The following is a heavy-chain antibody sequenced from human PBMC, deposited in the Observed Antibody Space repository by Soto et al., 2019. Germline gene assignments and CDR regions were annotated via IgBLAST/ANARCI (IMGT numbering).Heavy chain of an antibody. CDR3: ASGGTTSQFNYYYMEC. V-gene: IGHV1-24*01. CDR1: GYTLTELS. CDR2: FDPEDGET. D-gene: IGHD1-7*01. Sequence: ASVKVSCKVSGYTLTELSMHWVRQAPGKGLEWMGGFDPEDGETIYAQKFQGRVTMTEDTSTDTAYMELSSLRSEDTAVYYCASGGTTSQFNYYYMECWGKGTTVNVSS. J-gene: IGHJ6*03.